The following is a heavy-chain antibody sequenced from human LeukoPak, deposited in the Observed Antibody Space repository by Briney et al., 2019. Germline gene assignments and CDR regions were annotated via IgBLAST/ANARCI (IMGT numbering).Heavy chain of an antibody. D-gene: IGHD3-3*01. Sequence: GGSLRLSCAASRFTLSTYWMSWVRQAPGKGLEWVAHIKQDGSQEYYVDSVKGRFTISRDSAKNSLYLQMNSLRAEDTAVYYCARGVPYDSWSGPLYSDYWGQGTLVTVSS. CDR1: RFTLSTYW. CDR3: ARGVPYDSWSGPLYSDY. CDR2: IKQDGSQE. V-gene: IGHV3-7*01. J-gene: IGHJ4*02.